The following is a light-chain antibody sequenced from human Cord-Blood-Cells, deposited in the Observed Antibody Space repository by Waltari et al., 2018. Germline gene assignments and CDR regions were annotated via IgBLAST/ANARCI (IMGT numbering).Light chain of an antibody. CDR2: DVS. V-gene: IGLV2-14*01. Sequence: QSALTPPASVSGSPGQSITISCTGTSSDVGGYNYVSCYQQHPGKAPKLMIYDVSNRPSGVSNRFSGSKSGNTASLTISGLQAEDEADYYCSSYTSSSTPVVFGGGTKLTVL. J-gene: IGLJ2*01. CDR3: SSYTSSSTPVV. CDR1: SSDVGGYNY.